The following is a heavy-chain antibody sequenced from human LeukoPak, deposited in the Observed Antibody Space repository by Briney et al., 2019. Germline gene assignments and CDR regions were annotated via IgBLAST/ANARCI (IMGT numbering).Heavy chain of an antibody. CDR2: ISWNSGSI. D-gene: IGHD5-24*01. V-gene: IGHV3-9*01. J-gene: IGHJ4*02. CDR1: GFTFDDYA. CDR3: AKVDGYNYREAFFDY. Sequence: PGGSLRLSCAASGFTFDDYAMHWVRQAPGKGLEWVSGISWNSGSIGYADSVKGRFTISRDNAKNSLYLQMNSLRAEDTALYYCAKVDGYNYREAFFDYWGQGTLVTVSS.